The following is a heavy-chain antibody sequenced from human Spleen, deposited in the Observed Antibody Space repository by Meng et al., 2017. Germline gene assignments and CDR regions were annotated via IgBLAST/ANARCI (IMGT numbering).Heavy chain of an antibody. CDR2: IYYSGST. Sequence: QVQLQESGPGLVKPSEPLSLTCTVSGGSISISYWSWIWQAPGKGLGWIGYIYYSGSTNYNPSLKSRVTISVDTSKNQFSLNLSSVTAADTAVYYCARGGWSLDYWGQGTLVTVSS. J-gene: IGHJ4*02. D-gene: IGHD2-15*01. CDR3: ARGGWSLDY. CDR1: GGSISISY. V-gene: IGHV4-59*08.